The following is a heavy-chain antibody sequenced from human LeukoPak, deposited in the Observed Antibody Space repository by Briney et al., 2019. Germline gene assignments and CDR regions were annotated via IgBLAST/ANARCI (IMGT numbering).Heavy chain of an antibody. J-gene: IGHJ4*02. V-gene: IGHV4-4*07. CDR2: VYTNGNT. CDR1: GGSISSYC. D-gene: IGHD6-25*01. CDR3: ATEGLGSGRWFGY. Sequence: SETLSLTCAVSGGSISSYCWTWIRQRAGKGLEWIGRVYTNGNTDCNSSLKSRVTMSVDTSNNQVSLNLNSVTAADTAVYYCATEGLGSGRWFGYWGQGTLVTVSS.